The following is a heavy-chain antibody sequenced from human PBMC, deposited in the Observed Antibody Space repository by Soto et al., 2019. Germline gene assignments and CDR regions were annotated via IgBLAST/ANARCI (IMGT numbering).Heavy chain of an antibody. CDR2: IHDSGTI. J-gene: IGHJ4*02. D-gene: IGHD6-19*01. CDR3: ARKSSSVWHSFDY. V-gene: IGHV4-28*05. Sequence: SETLSLTCAVSGYSISGANWWAWIRQPPGRGLELIGYIHDSGTIYNNPSLKSRVTMSVDTSKNQFSLKMNSLTAVDTAVYYCARKSSSVWHSFDYWGQGTLVNVSS. CDR1: GYSISGANW.